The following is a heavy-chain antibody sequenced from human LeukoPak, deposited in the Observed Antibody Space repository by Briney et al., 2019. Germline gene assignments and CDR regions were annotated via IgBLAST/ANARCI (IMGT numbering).Heavy chain of an antibody. J-gene: IGHJ3*02. Sequence: PGGSLRLSCAAHGFTFSNYAMGWVRQAPGKGLEWVSSINGRDGRTYYADSVRGRFSISSDNSKNTLFLQMNSLRAEDTAVYYCARGEAFAFDMWGQGTMVTVS. CDR1: GFTFSNYA. V-gene: IGHV3-23*01. CDR3: ARGEAFAFDM. CDR2: INGRDGRT.